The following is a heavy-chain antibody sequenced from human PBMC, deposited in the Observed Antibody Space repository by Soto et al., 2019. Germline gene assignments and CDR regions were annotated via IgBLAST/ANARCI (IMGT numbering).Heavy chain of an antibody. CDR1: GYIFIDYW. CDR3: ARPPLPGFSIHFNS. CDR2: VYPRDSDT. D-gene: IGHD2-15*01. V-gene: IGHV5-51*01. J-gene: IGHJ4*02. Sequence: GESLKISCKASGYIFIDYWIGWVRQMPGKGLEWMGIVYPRDSDTRYSPSFQGQVTISADRSTGTAFLQWRSLKASDTALYYCARPPLPGFSIHFNSWGQGTLVTVSS.